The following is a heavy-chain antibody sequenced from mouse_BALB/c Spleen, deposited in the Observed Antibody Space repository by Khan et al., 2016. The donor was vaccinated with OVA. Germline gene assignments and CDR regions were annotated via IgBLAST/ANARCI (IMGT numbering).Heavy chain of an antibody. J-gene: IGHJ1*01. CDR1: GYTFTNYG. CDR2: INTYTGEP. D-gene: IGHD1-1*02. CDR3: ASGGYWYFDV. Sequence: QIQLVQSGPELKKPGETVKISCKASGYTFTNYGMNWVKQTPGKGLKWMGWINTYTGEPTYADDFKGRFAHSLDTSASTAYLQINNLKNGDSATYFCASGGYWYFDVWGAGTTVTVSS. V-gene: IGHV9-3-1*01.